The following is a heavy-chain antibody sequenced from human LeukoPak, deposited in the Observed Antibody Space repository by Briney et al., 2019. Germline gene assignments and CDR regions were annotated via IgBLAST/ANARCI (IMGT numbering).Heavy chain of an antibody. V-gene: IGHV1-46*01. D-gene: IGHD3-10*01. J-gene: IGHJ4*02. CDR3: ARAMVRGVRLYFDY. Sequence: ASVKVSCKASGYAFTSYYMHWVRQAPGQGLEWMGIINPSGGSTSYAQKFQGRVTMTRDTSTSTVYMELSRLRSEDTAVYYCARAMVRGVRLYFDYWGQGPWSPSPQ. CDR1: GYAFTSYY. CDR2: INPSGGST.